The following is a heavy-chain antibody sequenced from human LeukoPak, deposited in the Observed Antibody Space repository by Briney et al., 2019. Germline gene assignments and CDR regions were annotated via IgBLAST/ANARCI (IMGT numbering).Heavy chain of an antibody. CDR1: GGTFSSYA. CDR3: ARDGGLRRSAVDY. V-gene: IGHV1-69*13. Sequence: AASVKVSCKASGGTFSSYAISWVRQAPGQGLEWMGGIIPIFGTANYAQKFQGRVTITADEATSTAYMELSSLRSEDTAVYCCARDGGLRRSAVDYWGQGTLVTVSS. J-gene: IGHJ4*02. D-gene: IGHD5-12*01. CDR2: IIPIFGTA.